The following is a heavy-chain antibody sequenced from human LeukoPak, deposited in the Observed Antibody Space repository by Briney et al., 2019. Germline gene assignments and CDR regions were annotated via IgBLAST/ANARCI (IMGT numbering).Heavy chain of an antibody. CDR2: IQFDGGDI. J-gene: IGHJ4*02. V-gene: IGHV3-30*02. CDR1: GLTFSNYG. Sequence: GGSPRLSCAASGLTFSNYGMHWVRQAPGKGLEWVAFIQFDGGDIFYTDSVKGRFTISRDNSKNTLFLQMNSLKTEDTAVYYCATGVGIPYDSWGQGTLVTVSS. D-gene: IGHD2-21*01. CDR3: ATGVGIPYDS.